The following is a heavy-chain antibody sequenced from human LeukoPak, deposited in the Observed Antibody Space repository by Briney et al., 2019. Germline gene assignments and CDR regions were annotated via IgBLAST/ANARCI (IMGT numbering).Heavy chain of an antibody. CDR3: ARGYGEATREAFDI. D-gene: IGHD4/OR15-4a*01. J-gene: IGHJ3*02. CDR1: GGSISNFF. CDR2: IYSSGTS. V-gene: IGHV4-4*07. Sequence: SETLSLTCAVSGGSISNFFWSWVRQPAGKGLECIGRIYSSGTSYYNPPLKSRVTMSVDTSKNQFSLKLTSVTAADTAVYYCARGYGEATREAFDIWGLGTMVTVSS.